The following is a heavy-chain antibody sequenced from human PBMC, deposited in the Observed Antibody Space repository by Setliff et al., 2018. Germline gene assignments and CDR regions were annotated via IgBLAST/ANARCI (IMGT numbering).Heavy chain of an antibody. V-gene: IGHV4-34*01. CDR3: ARGLQGPPTQWWYSRSWYPAGPQFDY. D-gene: IGHD6-13*01. J-gene: IGHJ4*02. CDR1: GGSLSGYY. Sequence: PSETLSLTCAVYGGSLSGYYWSWIRQPPGKGLEWIGEINHSGSTNYNPSLKSRVTISVDTSKNQFSLKLSSVTAADTAVYYCARGLQGPPTQWWYSRSWYPAGPQFDYWGQGTLVTVSS. CDR2: INHSGST.